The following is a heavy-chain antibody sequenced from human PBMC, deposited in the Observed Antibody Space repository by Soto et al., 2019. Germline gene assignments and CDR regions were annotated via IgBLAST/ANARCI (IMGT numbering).Heavy chain of an antibody. J-gene: IGHJ6*02. CDR2: ISAYNGNT. D-gene: IGHD5-18*01. Sequence: QVQLVQSGAEVKKPGASVKVSCKASGYTFTSYGISWVRQAPGQGLEWMGWISAYNGNTNYAQKLQGRVTMTTDTSTSSAYRELRSLRSDDTAVYYCARDRIQLGEPYGMDVWGQGTTVTVSS. V-gene: IGHV1-18*01. CDR1: GYTFTSYG. CDR3: ARDRIQLGEPYGMDV.